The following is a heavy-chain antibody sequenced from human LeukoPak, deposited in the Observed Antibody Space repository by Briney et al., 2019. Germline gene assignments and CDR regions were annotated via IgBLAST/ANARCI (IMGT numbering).Heavy chain of an antibody. CDR3: ARGGNSSSLYYFDY. Sequence: SETLSLTCAVYGGSFSGYYWSWIRQPPGKGLEWIGEINHSGSTNYNPSLKSRVTISVDTSKNQFSLKLSSVTAADTAVYYCARGGNSSSLYYFDYWGQGTLVTVSS. CDR1: GGSFSGYY. D-gene: IGHD6-6*01. CDR2: INHSGST. J-gene: IGHJ4*02. V-gene: IGHV4-34*01.